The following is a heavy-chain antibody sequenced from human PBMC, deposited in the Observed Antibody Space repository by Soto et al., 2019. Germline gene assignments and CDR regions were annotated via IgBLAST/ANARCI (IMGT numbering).Heavy chain of an antibody. CDR1: GFTFSSYA. Sequence: VQLVESGGGVVQPGRSLRLSCAASGFTFSSYAMHWVRQAPGKGLEWVANIKQDGSEKYYVDSVKGRFTISRDNAKNSLYLQMNSLRAEDTAVYYCARDGYRGPLDYWGQGTLVTVSS. CDR2: IKQDGSEK. CDR3: ARDGYRGPLDY. D-gene: IGHD5-12*01. J-gene: IGHJ4*02. V-gene: IGHV3-7*01.